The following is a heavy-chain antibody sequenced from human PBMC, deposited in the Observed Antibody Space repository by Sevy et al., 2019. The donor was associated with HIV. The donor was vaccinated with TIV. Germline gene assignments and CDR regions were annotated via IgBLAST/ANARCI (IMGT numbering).Heavy chain of an antibody. Sequence: GGSLRLSCAASGFTFSSYAMHWVRQAPGKGLEWVAVISYDGSNKYYADSVKGRFTISRDNPKNTLYLQMNSLRAEDTAVYYCASAFGGYYYDSGGYYRSAGMDVWGQGTTVTVSS. D-gene: IGHD3-22*01. CDR2: ISYDGSNK. J-gene: IGHJ6*02. V-gene: IGHV3-30-3*01. CDR3: ASAFGGYYYDSGGYYRSAGMDV. CDR1: GFTFSSYA.